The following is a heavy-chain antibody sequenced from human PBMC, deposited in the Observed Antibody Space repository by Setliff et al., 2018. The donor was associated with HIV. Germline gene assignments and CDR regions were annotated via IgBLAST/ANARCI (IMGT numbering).Heavy chain of an antibody. CDR2: IRYDGSNK. D-gene: IGHD6-19*01. Sequence: GGSLRLSCAASGFTFSSYGMHWVRQAPGKGLEWVAFIRYDGSNKYYAGSVKGRFTISRDNSKNTLYLQMNSLRAEDTAVYYCAKSASWDLRGWLHWGQGTRVTVSS. J-gene: IGHJ4*02. CDR3: AKSASWDLRGWLH. V-gene: IGHV3-30*02. CDR1: GFTFSSYG.